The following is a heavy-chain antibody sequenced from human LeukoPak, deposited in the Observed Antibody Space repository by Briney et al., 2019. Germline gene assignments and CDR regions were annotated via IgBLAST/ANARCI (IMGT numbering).Heavy chain of an antibody. D-gene: IGHD2-15*01. V-gene: IGHV3-23*01. J-gene: IGHJ4*02. CDR1: GFTFSSYA. Sequence: GGSLRLSCAASGFTFSSYAMSWVRQAPGKGLEWVSAISGSGGNTYYADSVKGRFTTSRDNSQNTLYLQMNSLRAEDTAVYYCAKQRSEVVVAATNYWGQGTLVTVSS. CDR3: AKQRSEVVVAATNY. CDR2: ISGSGGNT.